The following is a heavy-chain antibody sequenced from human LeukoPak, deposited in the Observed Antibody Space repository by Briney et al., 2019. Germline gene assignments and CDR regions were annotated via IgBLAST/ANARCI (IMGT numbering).Heavy chain of an antibody. J-gene: IGHJ6*02. CDR2: IKPDVRET. Sequence: GGSLRLSCAAYGFTFINYWMSWVRQPPGKWLEWVAHIKPDVRETNYVDSVEGRFTLVRDDARNSVYLQMNSLRVEDTAVYYCARDSGSGGLWGWGTTVTV. V-gene: IGHV3-7*01. D-gene: IGHD6-19*01. CDR1: GFTFINYW. CDR3: ARDSGSGGL.